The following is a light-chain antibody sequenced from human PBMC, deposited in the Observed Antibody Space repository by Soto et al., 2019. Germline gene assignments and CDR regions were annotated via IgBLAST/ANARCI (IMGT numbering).Light chain of an antibody. CDR3: SSYAGSNNFV. CDR2: EVN. Sequence: QSLLNQPRSASGSPGHSVTISCTGTTSDVGGYKYVSWHQQHPGKGPKLIIYEVNKRPSGVPDRFSGSKSGNTASLTVSGLQAEDEADYYCSSYAGSNNFVFGTGTKVTVL. CDR1: TSDVGGYKY. J-gene: IGLJ1*01. V-gene: IGLV2-8*01.